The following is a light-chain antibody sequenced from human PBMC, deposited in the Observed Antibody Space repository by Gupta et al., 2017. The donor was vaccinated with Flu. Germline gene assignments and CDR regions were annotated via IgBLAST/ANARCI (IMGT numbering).Light chain of an antibody. CDR1: QADRSY. Sequence: PASLSVSAGERATIACRASQADRSYLGWYQQKPGQGPKLLIYDGSSWASGVPARFSGSGSGTEFTLTITSLEPEDSAVYYCLQRSTYPWTFGEGTKVEIK. CDR2: DGS. CDR3: LQRSTYPWT. J-gene: IGKJ1*01. V-gene: IGKV3-11*01.